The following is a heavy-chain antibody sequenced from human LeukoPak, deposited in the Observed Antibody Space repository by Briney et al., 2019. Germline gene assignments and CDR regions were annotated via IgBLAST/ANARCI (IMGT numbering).Heavy chain of an antibody. Sequence: SETLSLTCTVSGGSISTYYWNWIRQPAGKRLEWIGRIYTSGSTNYNPSLKSRVTMSVDTSKNQFSLKLSSVTAADTAVYYCAREGWELLLAFDIWGQGTMVTVSS. CDR3: AREGWELLLAFDI. V-gene: IGHV4-4*07. D-gene: IGHD1-26*01. CDR2: IYTSGST. CDR1: GGSISTYY. J-gene: IGHJ3*02.